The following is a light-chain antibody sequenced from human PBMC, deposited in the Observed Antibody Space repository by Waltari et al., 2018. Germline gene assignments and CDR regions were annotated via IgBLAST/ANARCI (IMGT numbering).Light chain of an antibody. J-gene: IGKJ5*01. V-gene: IGKV1-9*01. Sequence: DIQLTQSPSFMSASVGDRVTITCRASQAISSYLAWYQQKPGRAPKLLIYAASTLQSGVPSGFSGSGSWTEFTLTISSLQPEDFATYYCQQLDIFPITFGQGTRLEIK. CDR2: AAS. CDR1: QAISSY. CDR3: QQLDIFPIT.